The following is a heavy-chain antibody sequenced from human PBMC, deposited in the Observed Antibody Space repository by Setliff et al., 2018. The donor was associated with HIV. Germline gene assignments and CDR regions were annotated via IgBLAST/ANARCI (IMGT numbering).Heavy chain of an antibody. J-gene: IGHJ3*02. Sequence: SETLSLTCTVSGDSISRDFYYWNWIRQPAGKGLEWIGHIYTKGRTHYNPSLKCRVTISMDTSKNQFSLKLRSVTASDTAVYYCARNDAFDIWGQGTLVTVSS. CDR2: IYTKGRT. CDR1: GDSISRDFYY. V-gene: IGHV4-61*09. CDR3: ARNDAFDI.